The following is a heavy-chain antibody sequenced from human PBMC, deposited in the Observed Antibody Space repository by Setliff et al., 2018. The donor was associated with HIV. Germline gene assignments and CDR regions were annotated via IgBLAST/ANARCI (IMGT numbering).Heavy chain of an antibody. D-gene: IGHD2-15*01. J-gene: IGHJ5*02. CDR2: IRPNGGTT. Sequence: PRASVKVSCKTSGYPFNVYYVNWVRQAPGQGLEWVGWIRPNGGTTKYAPKFQGRVTLTRDTANTTVYMDLGSLTSDDTAIYYCAKGGGSYCGGGSCPPYWFDPWGQGTLGTVSS. V-gene: IGHV1-2*02. CDR3: AKGGGSYCGGGSCPPYWFDP. CDR1: GYPFNVYY.